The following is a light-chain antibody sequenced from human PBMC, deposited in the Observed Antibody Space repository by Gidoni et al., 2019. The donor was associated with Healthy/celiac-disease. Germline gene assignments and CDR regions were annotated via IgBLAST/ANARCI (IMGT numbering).Light chain of an antibody. J-gene: IGKJ5*01. CDR3: MQALQTPIT. Sequence: DIVITQSPLSLPVTPGEPASISCRSSQSLLHSNGYNYLDWYLQKPGQSPQLLIYLGSNRASGVPDRFSGSGSGTDFTLKSSRVEAEDVGVYYCMQALQTPITFGQGTRLEIK. CDR1: QSLLHSNGYNY. CDR2: LGS. V-gene: IGKV2-28*01.